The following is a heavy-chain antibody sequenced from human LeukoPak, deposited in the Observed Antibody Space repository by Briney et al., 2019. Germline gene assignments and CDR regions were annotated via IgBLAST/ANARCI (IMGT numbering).Heavy chain of an antibody. CDR3: ARATNSAWHNIDY. CDR1: GFTFSTYA. J-gene: IGHJ4*02. Sequence: PGTSLRLSCVASGFTFSTYAMHWVRQAPGKGLEWVAVISYHGSDKYYVDSVKGRFTISRDNSKNTLYLQMNSLRTEDTAVFYCARATNSAWHNIDYWGQGTLVTVSS. V-gene: IGHV3-30*04. CDR2: ISYHGSDK. D-gene: IGHD2-8*01.